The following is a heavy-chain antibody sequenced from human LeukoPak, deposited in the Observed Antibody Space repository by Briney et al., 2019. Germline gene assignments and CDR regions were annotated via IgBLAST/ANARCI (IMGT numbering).Heavy chain of an antibody. D-gene: IGHD5-18*01. V-gene: IGHV1-18*01. J-gene: IGHJ4*02. CDR3: ARADTAMASAPVDY. Sequence: ASVKVSCKASGYTFTSYGISWVRQAPGQGLEWVGWISAYNGNTNYAQKLQGRVTMTTDTSTSTAYMELRSLRSDDAAVYYCARADTAMASAPVDYWGQGTLVTVSS. CDR2: ISAYNGNT. CDR1: GYTFTSYG.